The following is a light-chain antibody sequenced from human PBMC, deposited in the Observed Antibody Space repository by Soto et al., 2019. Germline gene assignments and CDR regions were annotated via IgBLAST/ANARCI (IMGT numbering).Light chain of an antibody. Sequence: QSVLTQPRSVSGSPGQSVTISCTGTSSDVGGYNYVSWYQQHPGKAPKLMIYDVSKRPSGVSDRFSRSKSGNTASLTISGLQAEDEADYYCCSYAGSYYVFGTGTKLTVL. CDR1: SSDVGGYNY. J-gene: IGLJ1*01. V-gene: IGLV2-11*01. CDR2: DVS. CDR3: CSYAGSYYV.